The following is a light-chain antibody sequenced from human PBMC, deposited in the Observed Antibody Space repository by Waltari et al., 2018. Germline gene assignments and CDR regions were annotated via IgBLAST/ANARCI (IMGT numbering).Light chain of an antibody. CDR2: LDNDGSH. V-gene: IGLV4-69*01. Sequence: QLALTQSPSASASLGASVKLTCTLSSGHSDYSIAWHPQQPKKGPRSLIKLDNDGSHTMADGIPHRFSGSSAGAERDLTISSLQYEDEADYYCQSRGTGFVVFGGGTKLTVL. CDR3: QSRGTGFVV. CDR1: SGHSDYS. J-gene: IGLJ2*01.